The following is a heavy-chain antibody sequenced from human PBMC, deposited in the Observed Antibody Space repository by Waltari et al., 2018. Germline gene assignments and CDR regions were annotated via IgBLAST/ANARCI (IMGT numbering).Heavy chain of an antibody. D-gene: IGHD2-15*01. CDR1: GFIFSNYG. CDR3: AKANRHSGQDNWFDP. J-gene: IGHJ5*02. V-gene: IGHV3-30*18. CDR2: ISFDGLDK. Sequence: QGQLVESGGGVVQPGRSLRLTCTASGFIFSNYGMHWVRQAPGTGVEWVAVISFDGLDKRYADSVKGRFTISRDNSKNTLFLELNSLTTDDTGVYFCAKANRHSGQDNWFDPWGHGAPVTVSS.